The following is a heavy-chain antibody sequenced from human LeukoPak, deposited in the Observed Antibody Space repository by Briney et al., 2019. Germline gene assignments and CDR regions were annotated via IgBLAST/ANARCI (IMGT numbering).Heavy chain of an antibody. Sequence: GGSLRLSCEASGFSFSSHGVHWVRQAPGKGLEWLALMSNDGDNKDYADSVKGRFTISRDNSKNTLYLQMNSLTTEDTALYYCAKDPSSGWYRWSMDVWGQGTTVTVSS. D-gene: IGHD6-19*01. V-gene: IGHV3-30*18. CDR3: AKDPSSGWYRWSMDV. CDR1: GFSFSSHG. CDR2: MSNDGDNK. J-gene: IGHJ6*02.